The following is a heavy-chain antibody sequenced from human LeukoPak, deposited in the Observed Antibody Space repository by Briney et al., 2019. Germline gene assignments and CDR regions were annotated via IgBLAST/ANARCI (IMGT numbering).Heavy chain of an antibody. CDR2: ISGSGGST. J-gene: IGHJ4*02. Sequence: GGSLRLSCAASGFTFSSYAMSWVRQAPGKGLEWVSAISGSGGSTYYADSVKGRFTISRDNSKNTLYLQMNSLRAEDTAVYYCAKDEEDYGDYVSYFDYWGQGTLVTVSS. CDR1: GFTFSSYA. CDR3: AKDEEDYGDYVSYFDY. V-gene: IGHV3-23*01. D-gene: IGHD4-17*01.